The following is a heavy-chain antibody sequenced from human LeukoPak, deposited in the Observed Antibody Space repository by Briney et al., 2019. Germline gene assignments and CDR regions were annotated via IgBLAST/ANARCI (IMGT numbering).Heavy chain of an antibody. CDR1: GGTFSSYA. J-gene: IGHJ4*02. CDR2: IIPIFGTA. D-gene: IGHD1-7*01. V-gene: IGHV1-69*01. Sequence: SVKVSCKASGGTFSSYAISWVRQAPGQGLEWMGGIIPIFGTANYAQKFQGRVTITADESTSTAYMELSSLRSEDTAVYYCARGPGKAGTRARPFDYWGQGTLVTVSS. CDR3: ARGPGKAGTRARPFDY.